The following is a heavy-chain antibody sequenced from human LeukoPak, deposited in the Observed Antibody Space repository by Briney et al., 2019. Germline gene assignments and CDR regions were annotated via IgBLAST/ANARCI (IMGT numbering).Heavy chain of an antibody. V-gene: IGHV3-33*01. CDR2: VWYDGNDK. CDR3: ARQYSNPYYHYMDV. D-gene: IGHD2/OR15-2a*01. Sequence: GGSPRLSCAASGFTFSSYGMHWVRQAPGKGLEWVAVVWYDGNDKYYADSVQGRFTISRDNSRYTLYLQMSSLRAEDTAVYFCARQYSNPYYHYMDVWGKGTTVTVSS. CDR1: GFTFSSYG. J-gene: IGHJ6*03.